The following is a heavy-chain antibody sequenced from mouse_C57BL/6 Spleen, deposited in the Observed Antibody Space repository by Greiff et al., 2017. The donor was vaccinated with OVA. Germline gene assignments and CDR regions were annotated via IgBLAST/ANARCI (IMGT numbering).Heavy chain of an antibody. D-gene: IGHD2-5*01. CDR2: INPNNGGT. V-gene: IGHV1-22*01. J-gene: IGHJ3*01. CDR1: GYTFTDYN. Sequence: EVQLQQSGPELVKPGASVKLSCKASGYTFTDYNMHWVKQSHGKSLEWIGYINPNNGGTSYNQKFKGKATLTVNKSSSTAYMELRSLTSEDSAVYYCAREDYSNYGWFAYWGQGTLVTVSA. CDR3: AREDYSNYGWFAY.